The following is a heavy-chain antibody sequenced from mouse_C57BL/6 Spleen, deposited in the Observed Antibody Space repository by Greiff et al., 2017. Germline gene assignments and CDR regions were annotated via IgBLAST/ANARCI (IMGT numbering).Heavy chain of an antibody. CDR3: ARWGYGSSYDGY. J-gene: IGHJ2*01. CDR2: INPSSGYT. D-gene: IGHD1-1*01. V-gene: IGHV1-4*01. Sequence: VKVVESGAELARPGASVKMSCKASGYTFTSYTMHWVKQRPGQGLEWIGYINPSSGYTKYNQKFKDKATLTADKSSSTAYMQLSSLTSEDSAVYYCARWGYGSSYDGYWGQGTTLTVSS. CDR1: GYTFTSYT.